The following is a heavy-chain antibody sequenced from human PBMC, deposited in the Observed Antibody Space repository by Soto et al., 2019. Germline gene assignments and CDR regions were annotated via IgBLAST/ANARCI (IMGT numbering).Heavy chain of an antibody. Sequence: SETLSLTCGVSGGSIGSGGYSWNWIRQPPGKDLEWIGNIFHSGSTHYNPSLKSRLSISVDKSKNQFSLELSSVTAADTAVYYCARELPQRQGRNMDVWGQGTTVTVSS. CDR2: IFHSGST. J-gene: IGHJ6*02. CDR1: GGSIGSGGYS. V-gene: IGHV4-30-2*01. CDR3: ARELPQRQGRNMDV. D-gene: IGHD1-1*01.